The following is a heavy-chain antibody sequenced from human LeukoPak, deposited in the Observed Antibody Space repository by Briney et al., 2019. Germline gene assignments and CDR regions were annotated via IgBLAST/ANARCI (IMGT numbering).Heavy chain of an antibody. CDR2: MNPNSGNT. Sequence: ASVTVSCKASGYTLSSYDINWVRQATGQGLEWMGWMNPNSGNTGYAQKFQGRVTITRNTSISTAYMELSSLRSEDTAVYYCARGGNWKGGENWFDPWGQGTLVTVSS. J-gene: IGHJ5*02. CDR1: GYTLSSYD. V-gene: IGHV1-8*01. CDR3: ARGGNWKGGENWFDP. D-gene: IGHD1-20*01.